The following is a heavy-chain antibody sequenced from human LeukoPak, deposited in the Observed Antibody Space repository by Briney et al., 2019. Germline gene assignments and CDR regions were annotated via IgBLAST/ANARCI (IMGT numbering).Heavy chain of an antibody. CDR1: GGSISSGTYY. Sequence: NPSQTLSLTCTVSGGSISSGTYYWSWIRQPAGKGLEWIGRIYTSGSTNYNPSLKSRVTISVDTSKNQFSLKLSSVTAADTAVYYCARVRNDSSGFRINDAFDIWGQGTVVTVSS. V-gene: IGHV4-61*02. J-gene: IGHJ3*02. CDR2: IYTSGST. CDR3: ARVRNDSSGFRINDAFDI. D-gene: IGHD3-22*01.